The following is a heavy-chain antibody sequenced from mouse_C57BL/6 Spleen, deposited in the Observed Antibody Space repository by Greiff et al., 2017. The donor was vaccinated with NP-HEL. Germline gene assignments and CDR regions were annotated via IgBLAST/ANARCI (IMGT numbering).Heavy chain of an antibody. Sequence: QVQLKQPGAELVKPGASVKLSCKASGYTFTSYWMQWVKQRPGQGLEWIGEIDPSDSYTNYNQKFKGKATLTVDTSSSTAYMQLSSLTSEDSAVYYCARLGTTKFAYWGQGTLVTVSA. J-gene: IGHJ3*01. CDR2: IDPSDSYT. CDR1: GYTFTSYW. D-gene: IGHD2-3*01. V-gene: IGHV1-50*01. CDR3: ARLGTTKFAY.